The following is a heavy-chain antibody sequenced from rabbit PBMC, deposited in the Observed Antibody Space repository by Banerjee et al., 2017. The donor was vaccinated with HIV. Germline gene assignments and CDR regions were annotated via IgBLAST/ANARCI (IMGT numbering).Heavy chain of an antibody. V-gene: IGHV1S45*01. J-gene: IGHJ3*01. CDR3: ARGYDDYDARLDL. D-gene: IGHD2-1*01. CDR1: GFSFSSSYW. Sequence: QEQLEESGGDLVKPEGSLTLTCTASGFSFSSSYWICWVRQAPGKGLEWIASIDAGSSATYYANWAKGRFTISKTSSTTVTLQMTSLTAADTATYFCARGYDDYDARLDLWGQGTLVTVS. CDR2: IDAGSSAT.